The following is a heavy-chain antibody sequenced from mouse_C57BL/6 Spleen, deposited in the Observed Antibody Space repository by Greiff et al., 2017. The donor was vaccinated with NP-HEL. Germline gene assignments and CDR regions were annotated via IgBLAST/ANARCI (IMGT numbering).Heavy chain of an antibody. CDR3: ARGDNYYGSSYWFAY. V-gene: IGHV1-64*01. CDR2: IHPNSGST. D-gene: IGHD1-1*01. Sequence: VQLQQSGAELVKPGASVKLSCKASGYTFTSYWMHWVKQRPGQGLEWIGMIHPNSGSTNYNEKFKSKATLTVDKSSSTAYMQLSSLTSEDSAVYYCARGDNYYGSSYWFAYWGQGTLVTVSA. CDR1: GYTFTSYW. J-gene: IGHJ3*01.